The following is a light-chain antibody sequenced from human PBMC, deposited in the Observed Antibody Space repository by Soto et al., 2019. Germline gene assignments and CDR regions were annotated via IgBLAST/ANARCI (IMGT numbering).Light chain of an antibody. Sequence: EIVLTQSPGTLSLSPGERATLSCRASQSVSSSYLAWYQQKPGQAPRLLISGASRRATGIPARSSGSRSGTEFTLTISSPQSEDFAVYYCQQYNNWPPLTFGEGTKVDIK. J-gene: IGKJ4*01. CDR1: QSVSSSY. CDR3: QQYNNWPPLT. CDR2: GAS. V-gene: IGKV3-15*01.